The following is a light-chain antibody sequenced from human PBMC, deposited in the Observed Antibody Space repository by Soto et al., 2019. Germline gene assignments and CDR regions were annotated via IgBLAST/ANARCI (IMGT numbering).Light chain of an antibody. Sequence: QSVLTQPPSASGTPGQRVTISCSGSRSNIGTNTVTWDQQLPGTAPKLLIYSDNQRPSGVPDRFSGSKSGTSASLAISALQAVDEAAYYCAAWDVRFVVFGGGSKVTVL. CDR3: AAWDVRFVV. J-gene: IGLJ2*01. CDR2: SDN. CDR1: RSNIGTNT. V-gene: IGLV1-44*01.